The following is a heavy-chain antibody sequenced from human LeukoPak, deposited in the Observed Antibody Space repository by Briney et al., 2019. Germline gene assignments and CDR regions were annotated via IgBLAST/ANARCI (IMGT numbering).Heavy chain of an antibody. CDR2: ISSNGGST. CDR3: AREGTHSSGYYPNWFDP. J-gene: IGHJ5*02. CDR1: GFTFSSYA. Sequence: GGSLRLSCAASGFTFSSYAMHWVRQAPGKGLEYVSAISSNGGSTYYANSVKGRFTISRDNSKNTLYLQMGSLRAEDMAVYYCAREGTHSSGYYPNWFDPWGQGTLVTVSS. V-gene: IGHV3-64*01. D-gene: IGHD3-22*01.